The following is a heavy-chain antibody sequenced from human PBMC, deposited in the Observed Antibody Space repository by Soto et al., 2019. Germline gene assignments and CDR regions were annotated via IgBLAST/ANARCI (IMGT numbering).Heavy chain of an antibody. J-gene: IGHJ3*02. D-gene: IGHD5-18*01. CDR3: ASNAWIQLWPQGLDAFDI. CDR1: GFTFSSYA. CDR2: ISYDGSNK. V-gene: IGHV3-30-3*01. Sequence: QVQLVESGGGVVQPGRSLRLSCAASGFTFSSYAMHWVRQAPGKGLEWVAVISYDGSNKYYADSVKGRFTISRDNSKNTLYLQMNSLRAEDTAVYYCASNAWIQLWPQGLDAFDIWGQGTMVTVSS.